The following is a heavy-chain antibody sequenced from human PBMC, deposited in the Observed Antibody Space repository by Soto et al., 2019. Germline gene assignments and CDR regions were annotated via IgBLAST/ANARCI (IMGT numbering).Heavy chain of an antibody. CDR2: IYPGDSDT. Sequence: GESLKISCKGSGYSFTSYWIGWVRQMPGKGLEWMGIIYPGDSDTRYSPSFQGQVTISADKSISTAYLQWSSLKASGTAMYYCARSAYYDFWSGFRPPDYYYYGMDVWGQGTTVTVSS. CDR1: GYSFTSYW. CDR3: ARSAYYDFWSGFRPPDYYYYGMDV. J-gene: IGHJ6*02. V-gene: IGHV5-51*01. D-gene: IGHD3-3*01.